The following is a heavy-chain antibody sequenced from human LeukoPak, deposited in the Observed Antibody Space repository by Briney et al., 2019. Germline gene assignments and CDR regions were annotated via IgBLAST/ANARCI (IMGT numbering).Heavy chain of an antibody. Sequence: TLSLTCTVSGGFISSGGYYWSWIRQRPGKGLEWIGYIYYSSNTYYNPSLKSRVTISVDTSKNQFSLKLSSVTAADTAVYYCARDATGGYSGYGFNWFDPWGQGTLVTVSS. CDR2: IYYSSNT. V-gene: IGHV4-31*03. J-gene: IGHJ5*02. CDR1: GGFISSGGYY. D-gene: IGHD5-12*01. CDR3: ARDATGGYSGYGFNWFDP.